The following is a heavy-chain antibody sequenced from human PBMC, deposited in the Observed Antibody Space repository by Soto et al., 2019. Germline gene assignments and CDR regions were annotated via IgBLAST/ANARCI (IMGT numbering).Heavy chain of an antibody. D-gene: IGHD6-19*01. J-gene: IGHJ6*02. CDR1: GYTFTSYG. V-gene: IGHV1-18*01. Sequence: QVQLVQSGAEVKKPGASVKVSCKACGYTFTSYGISWVRQAPGQGLEWMGWISAYNGNTKYAQKHPGRVHRPNDTATSIAYMELRSLRSDDTAVYYCASDLAVALGDVWGQGTTVTVPS. CDR3: ASDLAVALGDV. CDR2: ISAYNGNT.